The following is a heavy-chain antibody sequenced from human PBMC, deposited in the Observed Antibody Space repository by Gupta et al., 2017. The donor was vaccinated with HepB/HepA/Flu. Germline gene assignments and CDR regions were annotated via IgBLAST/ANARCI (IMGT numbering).Heavy chain of an antibody. D-gene: IGHD3-10*01. J-gene: IGHJ4*02. Sequence: EVHLLESGGTLVQPGGSLRLSCAASGFPFTNYAMSWVRQAPGQGLQWVSSISGGGSTTFYAISVKGRFTISRDNSKNTLYLQMNSLRAEDTAVYYCAKYHFSGSYYDFDYWGQGTLVTVSS. CDR3: AKYHFSGSYYDFDY. CDR1: GFPFTNYA. V-gene: IGHV3-23*01. CDR2: ISGGGSTT.